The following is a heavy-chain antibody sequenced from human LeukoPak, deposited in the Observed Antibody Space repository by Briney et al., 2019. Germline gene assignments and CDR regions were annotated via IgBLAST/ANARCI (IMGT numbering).Heavy chain of an antibody. CDR2: INPNSGGT. CDR1: GYTFTGYY. J-gene: IGHJ6*03. D-gene: IGHD1-1*01. V-gene: IGHV1-2*02. CDR3: ARDDWNHYYYYYYMDV. Sequence: RGASVKVSCKASGYTFTGYYMHWVRQAPGQGLEWMGWINPNSGGTNYAQKFQGRVTMTRDTSISTAYMELSRLRSDDTAVYYCARDDWNHYYYYYYMDVWGKGTTVTVSS.